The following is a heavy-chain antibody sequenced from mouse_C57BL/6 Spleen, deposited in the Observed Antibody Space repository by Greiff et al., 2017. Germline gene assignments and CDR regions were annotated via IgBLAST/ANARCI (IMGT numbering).Heavy chain of an antibody. CDR2: IYPGNGDT. J-gene: IGHJ4*01. CDR3: QYGNPSMDY. D-gene: IGHD2-1*01. V-gene: IGHV1-5*01. CDR1: GYTFTSYW. Sequence: VQLQESGPVLVRPGASVKMSCKTSGYTFTSYWMHWVKQRPGQGLEWIGAIYPGNGDTSYNQKFKGKAKLTVVTSASTAYMELSSQTNEDSAVXFCQYGNPSMDYWGKGTSVTVSS.